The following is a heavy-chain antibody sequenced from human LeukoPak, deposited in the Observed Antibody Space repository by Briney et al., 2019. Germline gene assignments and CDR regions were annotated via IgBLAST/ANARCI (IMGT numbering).Heavy chain of an antibody. J-gene: IGHJ6*02. CDR1: GYTFTGYY. V-gene: IGHV1-2*04. CDR3: ARDLWELPYYYYGMDV. Sequence: ASVKVSCKASGYTFTGYYMHWVRQAPGQGLEWMGWINPNSGGTNYAQKFQGWVTMTRDTSISTAYMELSRLRSDDTAVYYCARDLWELPYYYYGMDVWGQGTTVTVSS. CDR2: INPNSGGT. D-gene: IGHD1-26*01.